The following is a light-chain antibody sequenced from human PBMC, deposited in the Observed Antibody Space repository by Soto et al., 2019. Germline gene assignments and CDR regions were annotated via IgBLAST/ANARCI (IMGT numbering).Light chain of an antibody. J-gene: IGKJ1*01. Sequence: ENVLSQSPATLSLSPGERATLSCRASPSVANFLAWYQQKPGQAPRLLIYGAFNRATGIPARFSGSGSGTEFTLTISSLQSEDFAVYHCQQYYDGPPWAFGQGTKVDIK. CDR2: GAF. CDR3: QQYYDGPPWA. CDR1: PSVANF. V-gene: IGKV3D-15*01.